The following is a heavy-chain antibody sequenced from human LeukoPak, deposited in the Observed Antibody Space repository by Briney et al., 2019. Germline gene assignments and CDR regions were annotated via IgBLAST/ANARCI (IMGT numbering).Heavy chain of an antibody. CDR1: VYTFTSYY. D-gene: IGHD1-14*01. CDR3: ARWSRIAGDTGNDY. Sequence: ASVKVSCTASVYTFTSYYMHWVRQAPGQGLECMGIINPSCCSTSYAQKFQGRVTMTRDTSTSTVYRELSRLRCKDTAVYYCARWSRIAGDTGNDYWGQGTLVTVSS. V-gene: IGHV1-46*01. CDR2: INPSCCST. J-gene: IGHJ4*02.